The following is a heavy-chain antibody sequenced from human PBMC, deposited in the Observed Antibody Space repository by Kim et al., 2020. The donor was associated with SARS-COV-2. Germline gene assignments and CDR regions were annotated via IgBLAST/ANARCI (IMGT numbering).Heavy chain of an antibody. V-gene: IGHV4-34*01. CDR1: GGSFSGYY. J-gene: IGHJ4*02. CDR2: INHSGST. D-gene: IGHD6-13*01. CDR3: ARGVGRYSSSWFDY. Sequence: SETLSLTCAVYGGSFSGYYWSWIRQPPGKGLEWMGVINHSGSTNYNPSLKSRVTISVDTSKNQFSLKLSSVTAADTAVYYCARGVGRYSSSWFDYWGQGTLVTVSS.